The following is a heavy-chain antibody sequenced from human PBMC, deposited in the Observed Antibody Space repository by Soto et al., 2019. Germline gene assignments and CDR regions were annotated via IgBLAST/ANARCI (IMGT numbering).Heavy chain of an antibody. CDR1: GFTFSSYW. CDR2: INGGGSST. V-gene: IGHV3-74*01. Sequence: GGSLRLSCAASGFTFSSYWMHWVRQAPGKGLVWVARINGGGSSTSYADSVKGRFTISRDNARSTLYLQMNSLRAEDTAVYYCLVSGNYSFDYWGPGILVTVSS. J-gene: IGHJ4*02. CDR3: LVSGNYSFDY. D-gene: IGHD1-26*01.